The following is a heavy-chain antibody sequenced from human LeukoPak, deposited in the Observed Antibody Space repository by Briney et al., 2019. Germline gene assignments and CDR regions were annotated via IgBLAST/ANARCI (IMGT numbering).Heavy chain of an antibody. CDR3: VRFSTSSNDY. D-gene: IGHD6-6*01. V-gene: IGHV3-64D*09. CDR2: ISSSGDKT. J-gene: IGHJ4*02. CDR1: GFTFSSYA. Sequence: GGSLRHSYSASGFTFSSYAMHWVRQAPGKRLEYVSAISSSGDKTYYADSVKGSFTISRDNSRNTLYLQMSSLRAEDTAVYFCVRFSTSSNDYWGQGALFTLSS.